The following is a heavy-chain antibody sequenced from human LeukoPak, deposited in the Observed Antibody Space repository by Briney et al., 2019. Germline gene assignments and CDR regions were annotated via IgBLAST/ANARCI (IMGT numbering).Heavy chain of an antibody. V-gene: IGHV4-59*11. CDR3: ARSPVLLSGYYYYYYIDV. CDR2: IYYSGST. J-gene: IGHJ6*03. Sequence: SETLSLTCSVSGGSISSHYWSWIRQPPGKGLEWMGYIYYSGSTNYNPSLRSRVTISVETSKNQLSLKLSSVAAADTAVYYCARSPVLLSGYYYYYYIDVWGKGTTVTVSS. CDR1: GGSISSHY. D-gene: IGHD2-15*01.